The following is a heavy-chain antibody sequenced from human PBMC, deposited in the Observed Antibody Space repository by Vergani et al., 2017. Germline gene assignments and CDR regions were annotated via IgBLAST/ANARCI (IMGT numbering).Heavy chain of an antibody. CDR3: ARDGGYYDILTGYYPYYFDY. CDR2: ISSSSSYI. D-gene: IGHD3-9*01. J-gene: IGHJ4*02. V-gene: IGHV3-21*01. CDR1: GFTFSSYS. Sequence: EVQLVESGGGLVKPGGSLRLSCAASGFTFSSYSMNWVRQAPGKGLEWVSSISSSSSYIYYADSVKGRFTISRENAKNSLYLQMNSLRAVDTAVYYCARDGGYYDILTGYYPYYFDYWGQGTLVTVSS.